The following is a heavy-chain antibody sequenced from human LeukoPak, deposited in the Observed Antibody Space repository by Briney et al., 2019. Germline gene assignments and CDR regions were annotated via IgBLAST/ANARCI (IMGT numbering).Heavy chain of an antibody. CDR1: GFTFSSYW. Sequence: GGSLRLSCAASGFTFSSYWVHSVRQAPGKGLVGVSRINSDGSSTSYADSVKGRITISRDNAKNTLYLQMNSLRAEDTAVYYCARGVTVTTYYYYGMDVWGQGTTVTVSS. CDR3: ARGVTVTTYYYYGMDV. D-gene: IGHD4-17*01. J-gene: IGHJ6*02. CDR2: INSDGSST. V-gene: IGHV3-74*01.